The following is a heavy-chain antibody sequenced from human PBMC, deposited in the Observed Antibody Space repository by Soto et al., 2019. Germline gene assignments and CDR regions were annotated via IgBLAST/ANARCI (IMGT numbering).Heavy chain of an antibody. J-gene: IGHJ5*02. CDR2: IYYSGST. V-gene: IGHV4-59*01. Sequence: SESLSLTCAVSGFSISGYYWSWIRQPPGKGLEWIGYIYYSGSTNYNPSLKSRVTISIDTSKNQFSLKLSSVTAADTAVYYCARTYYDFWSGYWRWFDPWGQGTLVTVS. CDR3: ARTYYDFWSGYWRWFDP. CDR1: GFSISGYY. D-gene: IGHD3-3*01.